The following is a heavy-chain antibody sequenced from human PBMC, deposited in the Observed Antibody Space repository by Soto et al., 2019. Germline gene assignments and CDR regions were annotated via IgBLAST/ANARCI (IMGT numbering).Heavy chain of an antibody. D-gene: IGHD3-22*01. Sequence: EVQLVESGGGLVKSGGSLRLSCAASGFTFSSYSMNWVRQAPGKGLEWVSTISSSSYIYYADSVKGRFTISRDNAKNSLYLQMNSLRAEDTAVYYCARAPYYYDSRGYWAYWGQGTLVTVSS. CDR3: ARAPYYYDSRGYWAY. CDR1: GFTFSSYS. J-gene: IGHJ4*02. V-gene: IGHV3-21*01. CDR2: ISSSSYI.